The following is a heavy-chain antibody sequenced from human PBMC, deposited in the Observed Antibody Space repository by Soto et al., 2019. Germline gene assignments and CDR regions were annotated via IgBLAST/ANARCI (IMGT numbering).Heavy chain of an antibody. V-gene: IGHV3-49*04. CDR3: TRYYYESSGYYVY. Sequence: GGSLRLSCTGSGFNFANYALTWVRQAPGKGLEWVGFIRGETNGGTADYAASLKGRITISRDDSKSIAYLEINSLQTEDTAVYYCTRYYYESSGYYVYWGQGTQVTVSS. CDR2: IRGETNGGTA. J-gene: IGHJ4*02. D-gene: IGHD3-22*01. CDR1: GFNFANYA.